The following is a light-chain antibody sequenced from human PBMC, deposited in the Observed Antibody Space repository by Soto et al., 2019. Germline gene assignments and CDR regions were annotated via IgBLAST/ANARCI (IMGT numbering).Light chain of an antibody. CDR1: QSVSSN. CDR3: QQYNNWPIT. V-gene: IGKV3-15*01. Sequence: EIVMTQSPATLSVSPGERATLSCRASQSVSSNLAWYQHKPGQAPRLLISGASTRATGIPARFSGSGSGTEFNLTISSLQSEDFAVYYCQQYNNWPITFGQGTRLEIK. J-gene: IGKJ5*01. CDR2: GAS.